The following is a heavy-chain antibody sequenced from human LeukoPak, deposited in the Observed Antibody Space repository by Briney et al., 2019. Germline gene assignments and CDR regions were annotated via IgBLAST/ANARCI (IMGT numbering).Heavy chain of an antibody. J-gene: IGHJ4*02. Sequence: ASVTVSCTASGYTFTNYGITWVRQAPGQGLEWMGWVSGDSSNTNLAQRFQARVTMTTDTSTNTAYMELRSLKSDDTAVYYCGRDLLGCSGGACYSSDFWGQGTQVTVSS. CDR3: GRDLLGCSGGACYSSDF. V-gene: IGHV1-18*01. D-gene: IGHD2-15*01. CDR1: GYTFTNYG. CDR2: VSGDSSNT.